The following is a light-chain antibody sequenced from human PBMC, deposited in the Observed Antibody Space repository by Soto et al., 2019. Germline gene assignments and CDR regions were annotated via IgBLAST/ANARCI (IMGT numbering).Light chain of an antibody. Sequence: QSALTQPAPVSGSPGQSITISCTGTSNDVGGYNYVSWYQQHPGKAPKLMIYEVSNRPSGVSNRFSGSKSGNTASLTISGLQAEDEADYYCSSYTGSSTPPYVLGTGTKVTVL. CDR1: SNDVGGYNY. CDR2: EVS. V-gene: IGLV2-14*01. CDR3: SSYTGSSTPPYV. J-gene: IGLJ1*01.